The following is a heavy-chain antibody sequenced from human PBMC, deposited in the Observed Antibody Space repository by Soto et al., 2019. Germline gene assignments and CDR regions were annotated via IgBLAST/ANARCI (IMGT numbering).Heavy chain of an antibody. CDR1: GFAFRSYN. CDR3: ASATVVAGTFDF. D-gene: IGHD2-15*01. V-gene: IGHV3-21*01. CDR2: ISSGSGNI. J-gene: IGHJ4*02. Sequence: EVQLVESGGGLVKPGGSLTLSCAGSGFAFRSYNMNWVRQPPGKGLEWVASISSGSGNIYYADSVKGRFNISRDNAKDSLYLQMDSLRAEDSAVYYCASATVVAGTFDFWGQGTLLTVSS.